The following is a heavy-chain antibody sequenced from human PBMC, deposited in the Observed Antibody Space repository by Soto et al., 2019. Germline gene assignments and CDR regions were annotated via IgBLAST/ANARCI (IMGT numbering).Heavy chain of an antibody. V-gene: IGHV3-33*01. J-gene: IGHJ5*02. D-gene: IGHD4-4*01. CDR2: IWYDGSNK. CDR1: GFTFSSYG. CDR3: ARDRTDYSNNDCFDP. Sequence: QVQLVESGGGVVQPGRSLRLSCAASGFTFSSYGMHWVRQAPGKGLEWVAVIWYDGSNKYYADSVKGRFTISRDNSKNTLYLQMNSLRAEDTAVYYCARDRTDYSNNDCFDPWGQGTLVTVSS.